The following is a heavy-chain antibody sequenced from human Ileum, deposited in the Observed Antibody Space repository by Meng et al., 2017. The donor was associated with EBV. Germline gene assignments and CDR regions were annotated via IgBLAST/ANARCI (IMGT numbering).Heavy chain of an antibody. CDR2: IIPALGTP. CDR1: GSTFSVYG. V-gene: IGHV1-69*06. Sequence: QVQLGQSWPEVKNPGSSVKDSCKSSGSTFSVYGITWVRQAPGQGLEWMGGIIPALGTPKYARKFQDRLTITADKSTSTGYMELHSLTSNDTAVYFCARGTGADYWGQGTLVTVSS. CDR3: ARGTGADY. J-gene: IGHJ4*02. D-gene: IGHD3-10*01.